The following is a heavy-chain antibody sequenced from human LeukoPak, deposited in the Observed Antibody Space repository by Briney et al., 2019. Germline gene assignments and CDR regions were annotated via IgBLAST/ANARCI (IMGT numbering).Heavy chain of an antibody. Sequence: GASVKVSCKASGYTFTSYYMHWVRQAPGQGLEWMGIINPSGGGSTSYAQKFQGRVTMTRDTSTSTVYMELSSLRSEDTAVYYCARSADYYDSSGPGGYWGQGTLVTVSS. D-gene: IGHD3-22*01. V-gene: IGHV1-46*01. CDR1: GYTFTSYY. CDR2: INPSGGGST. J-gene: IGHJ4*02. CDR3: ARSADYYDSSGPGGY.